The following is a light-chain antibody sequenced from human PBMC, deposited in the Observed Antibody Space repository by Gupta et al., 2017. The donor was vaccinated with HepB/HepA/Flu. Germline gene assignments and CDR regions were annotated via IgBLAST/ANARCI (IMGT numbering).Light chain of an antibody. V-gene: IGKV1-9*01. J-gene: IGKJ3*01. Sequence: DIQLTQSPSFLSASVGDRVIITCRASQGISSSLAWFQQKPGRAPNLLIYAASTLESGVPSRFSGSRSGTEFTLTISSLQPEDFATYYCQHMSSSPFTFGHGTKVDVK. CDR3: QHMSSSPFT. CDR2: AAS. CDR1: QGISSS.